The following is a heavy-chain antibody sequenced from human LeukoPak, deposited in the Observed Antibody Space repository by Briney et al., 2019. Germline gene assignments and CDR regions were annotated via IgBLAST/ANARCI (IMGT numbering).Heavy chain of an antibody. CDR1: GFSLRTRGVG. V-gene: IGHV2-5*01. D-gene: IGHD3-22*01. CDR3: AHSGWLLLDWNGVDY. J-gene: IGHJ4*02. Sequence: MQSGPTLVNPTQTLTLTCTFSGFSLRTRGVGVGWIRQPPGKALEWLSLIYWNDDKRYSPSLKSRLTITKDTSKNQVVLTMTNMDPVDTATYYCAHSGWLLLDWNGVDYWGQGTLVTVSS. CDR2: IYWNDDK.